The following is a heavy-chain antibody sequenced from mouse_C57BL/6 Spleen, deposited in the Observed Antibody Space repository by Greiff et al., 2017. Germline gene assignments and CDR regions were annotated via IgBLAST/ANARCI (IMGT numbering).Heavy chain of an antibody. CDR3: TRDRDYGSRLTGKFAY. J-gene: IGHJ3*01. CDR2: ISSGGDYI. Sequence: EVNLVESGEGLVKPGGSLKLSCAASGFTFSSYAMSWVRQTPEKRLEWVAYISSGGDYIYYADTVKGRFTISRDNARNTLYMQMSSLKSEDTAMYYCTRDRDYGSRLTGKFAYWGQGTLVTVSA. D-gene: IGHD1-1*01. V-gene: IGHV5-9-1*02. CDR1: GFTFSSYA.